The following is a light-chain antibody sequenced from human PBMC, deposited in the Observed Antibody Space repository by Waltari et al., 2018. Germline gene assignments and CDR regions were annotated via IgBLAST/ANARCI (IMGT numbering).Light chain of an antibody. V-gene: IGKV3-15*01. Sequence: EMVLTQSPATLSVSPGESVALSCRASQSIISSLAWYQQKPGQAPRLLLFGTSTRATGVPARFSGSGSGTEFTLTISNMQSEDFGVYYCQQYGHWPPITFGQGTRLEIE. CDR2: GTS. CDR3: QQYGHWPPIT. J-gene: IGKJ5*01. CDR1: QSIISS.